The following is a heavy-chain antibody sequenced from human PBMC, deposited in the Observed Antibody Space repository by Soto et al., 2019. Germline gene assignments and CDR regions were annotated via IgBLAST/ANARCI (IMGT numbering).Heavy chain of an antibody. D-gene: IGHD6-6*01. CDR2: ISIRGGDE. Sequence: GGSLRLSCAASGFTFSSYAMHWARQAPGKGLEWVTVISIRGGDEYYAESVRGRFTISRDDSKNTLYLQMDSLRVEDTAVYYCARGTIVARQHLGYCGQGTLVTVSS. CDR3: ARGTIVARQHLGY. V-gene: IGHV3-30*03. J-gene: IGHJ4*02. CDR1: GFTFSSYA.